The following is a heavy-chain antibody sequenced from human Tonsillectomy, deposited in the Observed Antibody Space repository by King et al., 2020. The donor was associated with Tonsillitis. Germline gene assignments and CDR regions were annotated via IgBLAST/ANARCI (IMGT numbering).Heavy chain of an antibody. CDR2: IGTAGDP. CDR1: GFTFSSYD. V-gene: IGHV3-13*05. CDR3: ARGGSYSDYYYYGMDV. D-gene: IGHD1-26*01. Sequence: VQLVESGGGLVQPGGSLRLSCAASGFTFSSYDMHWVRHATGKGLEWVSAIGTAGDPYYPGSVKGRFTISRENAKNSLYLQMNSLRAGDTAVYYCARGGSYSDYYYYGMDVWGQGTTVTVSS. J-gene: IGHJ6*02.